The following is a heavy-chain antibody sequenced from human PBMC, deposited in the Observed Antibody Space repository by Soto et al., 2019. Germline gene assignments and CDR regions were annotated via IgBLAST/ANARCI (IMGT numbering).Heavy chain of an antibody. D-gene: IGHD2-15*01. CDR2: ILHGGNT. J-gene: IGHJ3*01. CDR1: GFFISSGNY. Sequence: SESLSLTCAVSGFFISSGNYWGWIRKPPGKGLEWIGSILHGGNTYYNPSLKSRVTISVDMSKNQFSLKLNSVTAADTAVYYCARARWYDAFDVWGQGTVVTVSS. CDR3: ARARWYDAFDV. V-gene: IGHV4-38-2*01.